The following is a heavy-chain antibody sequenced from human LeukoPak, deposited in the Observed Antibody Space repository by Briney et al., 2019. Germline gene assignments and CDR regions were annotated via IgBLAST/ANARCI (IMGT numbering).Heavy chain of an antibody. CDR3: AKVRIRQLVLAFDY. V-gene: IGHV3-23*01. D-gene: IGHD6-13*01. CDR2: ISGSGGST. CDR1: GFTFSSYA. Sequence: GGSLRLSCAASGFTFSSYAVSWVRQAPGKGLEWVSAISGSGGSTYYADSVKGWFTISRDNSKNTLYLQMNSLRAEDTAVYYCAKVRIRQLVLAFDYWGQGTLVTVSS. J-gene: IGHJ4*02.